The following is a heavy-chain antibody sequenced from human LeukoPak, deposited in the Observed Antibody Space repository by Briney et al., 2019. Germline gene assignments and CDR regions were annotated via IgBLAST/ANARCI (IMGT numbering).Heavy chain of an antibody. CDR1: GITLRYS. CDR2: LCSSSSYI. Sequence: GGSLRLSCGASGITLRYSKNWGRPGPGEGVGGGSFLCSSSSYIYYADSVKGRFTISRDNAKTSLYLQMNSLRAEDTAVYYCARDRYGGSYSTQNAFDIWGQGTMVTVSS. CDR3: ARDRYGGSYSTQNAFDI. V-gene: IGHV3-21*01. J-gene: IGHJ3*02. D-gene: IGHD1-26*01.